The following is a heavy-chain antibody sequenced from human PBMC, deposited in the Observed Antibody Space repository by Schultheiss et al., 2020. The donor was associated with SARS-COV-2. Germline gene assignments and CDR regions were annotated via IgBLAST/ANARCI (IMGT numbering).Heavy chain of an antibody. CDR3: ARGPYYDSSGRDAFDI. CDR2: INHSVST. V-gene: IGHV4-34*01. Sequence: SETLSLTCAVYGGSFSGYYWSWIRQPPGKGLEWIGEINHSVSTNYNPSLKSRVTISVDTSKNQFSLKLSSVTAADTAVYYCARGPYYDSSGRDAFDIWGQGTMVTVSS. D-gene: IGHD3-22*01. J-gene: IGHJ3*02. CDR1: GGSFSGYY.